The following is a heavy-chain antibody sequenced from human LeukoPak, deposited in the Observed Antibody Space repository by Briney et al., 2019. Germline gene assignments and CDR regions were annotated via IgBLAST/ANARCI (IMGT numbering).Heavy chain of an antibody. Sequence: ASVKVSCKASGYTFTGYYMHWVRQAPGQGLEWMGRINPNSGGTNYAQKFQGRVTMTRDTSISTAYMELSRLRSDDTAVYYCARRPYYYDSSGYRDAFDIWGQGTMVTVSS. J-gene: IGHJ3*02. CDR3: ARRPYYYDSSGYRDAFDI. CDR2: INPNSGGT. V-gene: IGHV1-2*06. D-gene: IGHD3-22*01. CDR1: GYTFTGYY.